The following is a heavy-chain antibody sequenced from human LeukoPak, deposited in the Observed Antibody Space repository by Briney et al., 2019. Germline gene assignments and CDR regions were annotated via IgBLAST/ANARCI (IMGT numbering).Heavy chain of an antibody. J-gene: IGHJ4*02. CDR3: VKRSHIVVVPAATGLDY. V-gene: IGHV3-64D*06. D-gene: IGHD2-2*01. CDR2: ISSNGGST. CDR1: GFTFSSYA. Sequence: GGSLRLSCSASGFTFSSYAMHWVRQAPGKELEYVSAISSNGGSTYYADSVKGRFTISRDNSKNTLYLQMSSLRAEGTAVYYCVKRSHIVVVPAATGLDYWGQGTLVTVSS.